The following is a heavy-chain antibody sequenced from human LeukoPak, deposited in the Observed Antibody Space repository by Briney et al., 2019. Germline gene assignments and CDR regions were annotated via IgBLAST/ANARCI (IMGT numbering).Heavy chain of an antibody. D-gene: IGHD4-11*01. CDR1: GFTLSSYS. CDR2: VSGSGDNT. CDR3: ARWGNDYSQFDS. V-gene: IGHV3-23*01. J-gene: IGHJ4*02. Sequence: GGSLRLSCAASGFTLSSYSMNWIRQAPGKGLEWVSVVSGSGDNTNYADSVKGRFTISRDNSKNTLFLQMNSLRTEDTAVYFCARWGNDYSQFDSWGQGTLVTVS.